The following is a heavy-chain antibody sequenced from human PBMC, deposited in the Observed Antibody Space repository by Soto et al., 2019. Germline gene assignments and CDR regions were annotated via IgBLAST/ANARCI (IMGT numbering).Heavy chain of an antibody. V-gene: IGHV3-53*01. Sequence: PGGTLRLSCAVSGVTVSHNYMSWVRHGPEMGLEWVSILYTEGTTYYADSVKGRFTISRDSSKNTLFLQMDSLRAEDTAVYYCVFLLLSGATYCMDVWGQGTMVTVS. CDR2: LYTEGTT. D-gene: IGHD3-10*01. CDR1: GVTVSHNY. J-gene: IGHJ6*02. CDR3: VFLLLSGATYCMDV.